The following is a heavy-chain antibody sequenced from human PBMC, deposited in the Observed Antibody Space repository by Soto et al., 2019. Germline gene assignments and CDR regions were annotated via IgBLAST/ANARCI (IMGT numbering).Heavy chain of an antibody. CDR3: AREGIAAAGADAFDI. J-gene: IGHJ3*02. CDR1: VFTFSSYA. V-gene: IGHV3-30-3*01. CDR2: LSYDGGNN. Sequence: QVQRVASGGGVFQLGSPRGPSCPAPVFTFSSYARHWFPRPPGKGLEGVAVLSYDGGNNYYPDSVKGRFTISRDNSKNTLYLQMNSLRAEDTAVYYCAREGIAAAGADAFDIWGQGTMVTVSS. D-gene: IGHD6-13*01.